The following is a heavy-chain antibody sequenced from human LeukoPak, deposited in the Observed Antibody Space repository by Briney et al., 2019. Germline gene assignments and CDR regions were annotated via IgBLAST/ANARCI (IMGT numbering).Heavy chain of an antibody. CDR3: ARGRVHGIPGAFDI. D-gene: IGHD2-21*01. Sequence: PSETLSLTCAVYGGSFSGYYWSWIRQPPGKGLEWIGEINHSGSTNYNPSLKSRVTISVDTSKNQFSLKLSSVTAADTAVYYCARGRVHGIPGAFDIWGQGTMVTVSS. CDR1: GGSFSGYY. V-gene: IGHV4-34*01. J-gene: IGHJ3*02. CDR2: INHSGST.